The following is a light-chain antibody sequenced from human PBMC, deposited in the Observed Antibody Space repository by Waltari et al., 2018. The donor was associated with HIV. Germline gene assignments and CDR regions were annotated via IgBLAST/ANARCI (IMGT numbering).Light chain of an antibody. Sequence: VLTHPPSASPAPGHRVTFSGTGNGSSTSSNVSYWYQHHPGTPPKLLIYSNSPQPPSVPDRFFASKSCNTTSLAIGGLQSEEDADYYCCAWDDNNDGWVFGGGTKLTVL. CDR1: GSSTSSNV. CDR3: CAWDDNNDGWV. J-gene: IGLJ3*02. CDR2: SNS. V-gene: IGLV1-44*01.